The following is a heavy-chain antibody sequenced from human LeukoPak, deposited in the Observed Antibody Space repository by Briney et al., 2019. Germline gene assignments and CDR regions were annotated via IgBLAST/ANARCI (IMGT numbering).Heavy chain of an antibody. CDR1: GYTFTSYA. V-gene: IGHV1-3*03. CDR3: ARSKSSGWYGYAFDI. J-gene: IGHJ3*02. CDR2: INAGNGNT. D-gene: IGHD6-19*01. Sequence: ASVKVSCKASGYTFTSYAMHWVRQAPGQRLEWMGWINAGNGNTKYSQEFQGRVTITRDTSASTAYMELSSLRSEDTAVYYCARSKSSGWYGYAFDIWGQGTMVTVSS.